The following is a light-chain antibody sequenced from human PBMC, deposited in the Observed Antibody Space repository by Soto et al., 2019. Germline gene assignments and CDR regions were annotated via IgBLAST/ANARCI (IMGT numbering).Light chain of an antibody. CDR1: QGIRND. CDR2: AAS. J-gene: IGKJ1*01. V-gene: IGKV1-17*01. CDR3: LQHNRYPLT. Sequence: DIQMTQSPASLSASLGDRVTISCRASQGIRNDLNWYQQKPGKAPKLLMFAASSLQSGVPSRFSGSGSGTEFTLTISSLQPEDFGTYYCLQHNRYPLTFGQGTKVEIK.